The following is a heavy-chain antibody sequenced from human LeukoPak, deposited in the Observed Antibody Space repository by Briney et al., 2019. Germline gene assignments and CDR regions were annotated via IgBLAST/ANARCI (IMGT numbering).Heavy chain of an antibody. CDR2: ISGRGDST. V-gene: IGHV3-23*01. CDR3: ARDTGYVSATQYYFDY. CDR1: GFTFTTYA. J-gene: IGHJ4*02. D-gene: IGHD5-12*01. Sequence: GGSLRLSCAASGFTFTTYAMSWVRQAPGKGLEWVSGISGRGDSTYYADSVKGRFTISRDNAKNSLYLQMNSLRDEDTAVYYCARDTGYVSATQYYFDYWGQGTLVTVSS.